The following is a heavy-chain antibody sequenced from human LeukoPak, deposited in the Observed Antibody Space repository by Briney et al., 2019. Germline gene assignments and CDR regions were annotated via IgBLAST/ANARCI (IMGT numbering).Heavy chain of an antibody. CDR2: IKQDGSEK. J-gene: IGHJ6*02. V-gene: IGHV3-7*01. Sequence: GGSLRLSCAASGFTFSSYWMSWVRQAPGKGLEWVANIKQDGSEKYYVDSVKGRLTISRDNAKNSLYLQMNSLRAEDTAVYYCARERGSRSLDVWGQGTTVTVSS. CDR3: ARERGSRSLDV. D-gene: IGHD3-10*01. CDR1: GFTFSSYW.